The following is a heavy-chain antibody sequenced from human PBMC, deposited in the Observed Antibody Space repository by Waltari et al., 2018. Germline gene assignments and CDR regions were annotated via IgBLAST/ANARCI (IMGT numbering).Heavy chain of an antibody. D-gene: IGHD1-26*01. Sequence: QVQLVQSGAEVKKPGAAVTVPCKASGYTLTGYHLPWVRQAPGQGVEWMGRINPNSGGTNYAQKFQGRVTMTRDTSISTAYMELSRLRSDDTAVYYCARAIVGASDYWGQGTLVTVSS. CDR3: ARAIVGASDY. CDR2: INPNSGGT. V-gene: IGHV1-2*06. J-gene: IGHJ4*02. CDR1: GYTLTGYH.